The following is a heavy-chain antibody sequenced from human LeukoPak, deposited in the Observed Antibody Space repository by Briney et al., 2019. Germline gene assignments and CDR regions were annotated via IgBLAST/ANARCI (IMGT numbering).Heavy chain of an antibody. CDR2: ISSSGSTI. CDR1: GFTFSSYE. D-gene: IGHD6-13*01. CDR3: ARGTGYTRDDY. Sequence: QTGGSLRLSCAASGFTFSSYEMNWVRQAPGKGLEWVSYISSSGSTIYYADSVKGRFTISRDNAKNSLYLQMNSLRAEDTAVYYCARGTGYTRDDYWGQGTLVTVSS. V-gene: IGHV3-48*03. J-gene: IGHJ4*02.